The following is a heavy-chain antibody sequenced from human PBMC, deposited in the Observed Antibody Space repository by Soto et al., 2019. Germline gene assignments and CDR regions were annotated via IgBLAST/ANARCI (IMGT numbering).Heavy chain of an antibody. D-gene: IGHD6-13*01. CDR1: GFTFSNYW. CDR3: PTRIATFGPSLDY. Sequence: EVQLVESGGGLVQPGGSLRLSCAASGFTFSNYWMTWVRQAPGQGLEWVANIEQDGSDKYYVDSVKGRCTISRDNAKSSLYLQTESLRAEDTAVYYCPTRIATFGPSLDYWGQGTLVTVSS. CDR2: IEQDGSDK. V-gene: IGHV3-7*01. J-gene: IGHJ4*02.